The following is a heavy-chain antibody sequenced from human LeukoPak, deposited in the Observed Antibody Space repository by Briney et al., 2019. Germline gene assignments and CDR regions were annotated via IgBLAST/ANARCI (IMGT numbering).Heavy chain of an antibody. Sequence: GGSLRLSCAVAGFNFWNTGMSWVRQAPGKGLEWVSAIGGGGSDTKYTDSVKGRFTILRDISKNTLYLQMNSLRAEDTALYYCARGSGSSWYFYFDYWGQGTLVTVSS. CDR1: GFNFWNTG. CDR3: ARGSGSSWYFYFDY. D-gene: IGHD6-13*01. CDR2: IGGGGSDT. J-gene: IGHJ4*02. V-gene: IGHV3-23*01.